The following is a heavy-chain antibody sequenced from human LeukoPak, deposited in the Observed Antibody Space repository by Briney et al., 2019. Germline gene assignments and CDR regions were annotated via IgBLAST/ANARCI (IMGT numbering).Heavy chain of an antibody. V-gene: IGHV1-2*02. CDR3: ARLGSGYDSNSYYYYMDV. J-gene: IGHJ6*03. CDR2: INPNSGGT. CDR1: GYAFTGYY. Sequence: ASVKVSCKASGYAFTGYYMHWVRQAPGQGLEWMGWINPNSGGTNYAQKFQGRVTMTRDTSISTAYMELSRLRSDDTAVYYCARLGSGYDSNSYYYYMDVWGKGTTVTVSS. D-gene: IGHD3-3*01.